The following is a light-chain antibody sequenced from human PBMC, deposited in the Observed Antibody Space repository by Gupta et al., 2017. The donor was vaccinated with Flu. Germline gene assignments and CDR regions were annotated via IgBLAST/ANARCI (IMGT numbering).Light chain of an antibody. CDR1: QTVNDNY. CDR3: QQDGNTPRT. CDR2: GAF. Sequence: LLTHSPGTLSLSPWDRLTLSCRASQTVNDNYLDWYQQKPGQAPRLLIFGAFNRATGIPDRFRGSGSGTDFTLNINRLEPEDFAVYYCQQDGNTPRTFGQGTKVEI. V-gene: IGKV3-20*01. J-gene: IGKJ1*01.